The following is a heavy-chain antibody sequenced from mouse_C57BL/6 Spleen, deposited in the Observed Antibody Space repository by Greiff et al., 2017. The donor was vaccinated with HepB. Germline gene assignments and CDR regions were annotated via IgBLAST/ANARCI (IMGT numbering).Heavy chain of an antibody. D-gene: IGHD1-2*01. CDR3: ARQGDGYYFDY. CDR2: ISSGGSYT. CDR1: GFTFSSYG. Sequence: EVKLVESGGDLVKPGGSLKLSCAASGFTFSSYGMSWVRQTPDKRLEWVATISSGGSYTYYPDSVKGRFTISRDNAKNTLYLQMSSLESEDTAMYYCARQGDGYYFDYWGQGTTLTVSS. V-gene: IGHV5-6*02. J-gene: IGHJ2*01.